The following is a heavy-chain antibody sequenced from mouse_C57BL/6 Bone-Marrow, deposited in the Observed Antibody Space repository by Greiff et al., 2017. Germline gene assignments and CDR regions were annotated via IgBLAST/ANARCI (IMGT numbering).Heavy chain of an antibody. CDR1: GYTFTSYW. J-gene: IGHJ1*03. V-gene: IGHV1-69*01. CDR3: ARAITTVVANWYFDV. Sequence: QVQLQQPGAELVMPGASVKLSCKASGYTFTSYWMHWVKQRPGQGLEWIGEIDPSDSYTNYNQKFKGKSTLTVDKSSSTAYMQLSSLTSEDSAVYYCARAITTVVANWYFDVWGTGTTVTVSS. D-gene: IGHD1-1*01. CDR2: IDPSDSYT.